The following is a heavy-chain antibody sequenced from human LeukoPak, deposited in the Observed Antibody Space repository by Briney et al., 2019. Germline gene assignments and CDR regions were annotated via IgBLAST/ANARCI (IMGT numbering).Heavy chain of an antibody. CDR2: IKSKTDGGTT. D-gene: IGHD1-26*01. CDR1: GFTFSNAW. CDR3: TTDLGRELPARPFDY. V-gene: IGHV3-15*01. J-gene: IGHJ4*02. Sequence: GGSLRLSCAASGFTFSNAWMSWVRQAPGKGLEWVGRIKSKTDGGTTDYAAPVKGRFTISRDDSKNTLYLQMNSLKTEDTAVYYCTTDLGRELPARPFDYWGQGTLVTVSS.